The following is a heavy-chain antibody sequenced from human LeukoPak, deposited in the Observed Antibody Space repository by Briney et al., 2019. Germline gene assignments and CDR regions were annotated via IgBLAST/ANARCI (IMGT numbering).Heavy chain of an antibody. CDR3: ARDILTGYFYYYYGMDV. Sequence: GGSLRVSCAASGFTFSSYWMHWVRQARGKGLAGVSRINSDGSSTSYADSVKGRFTISRDNAKNTLYLQMNSLRAEDTAVYYCARDILTGYFYYYYGMDVWGQGTTVTVSS. D-gene: IGHD3-9*01. J-gene: IGHJ6*02. CDR2: INSDGSST. CDR1: GFTFSSYW. V-gene: IGHV3-74*01.